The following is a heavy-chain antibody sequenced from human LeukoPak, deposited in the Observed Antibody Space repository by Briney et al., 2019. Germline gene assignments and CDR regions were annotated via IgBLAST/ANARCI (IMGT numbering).Heavy chain of an antibody. J-gene: IGHJ2*01. CDR2: INHSGST. D-gene: IGHD2-21*02. CDR1: GGSFSGYY. Sequence: KSSETLSLTCAVYGGSFSGYYWSWIRQPPGKGLEWIGEINHSGSTNYNPSLKSRVTISVDTSKNQFSLKLSSVTAADTAVYYCARERRHIVVVTAIPHWYFDLWGRGTLVTVSS. V-gene: IGHV4-34*09. CDR3: ARERRHIVVVTAIPHWYFDL.